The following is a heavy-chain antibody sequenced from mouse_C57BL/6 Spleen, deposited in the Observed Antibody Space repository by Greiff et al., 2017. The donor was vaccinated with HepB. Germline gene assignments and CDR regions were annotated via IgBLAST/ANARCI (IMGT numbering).Heavy chain of an antibody. CDR2: ISSGGSYT. V-gene: IGHV5-6*01. Sequence: EVQRVESGGDLVKPGGSLKLSCAASGFTFSSYGMSWVRQTPDKRLEWVATISSGGSYTYYPDSVKGRFTISRDNAKNTLYLQMSSLKSEDTAMYYCARITTVVADYWGQGTTLTVSS. CDR3: ARITTVVADY. CDR1: GFTFSSYG. D-gene: IGHD1-1*01. J-gene: IGHJ2*01.